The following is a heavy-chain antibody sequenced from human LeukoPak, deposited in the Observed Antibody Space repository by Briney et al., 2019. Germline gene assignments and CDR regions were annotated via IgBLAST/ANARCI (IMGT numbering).Heavy chain of an antibody. CDR2: ISYDGSNK. CDR1: GFTFSSYA. V-gene: IGHV3-30*04. D-gene: IGHD3-16*02. Sequence: GRSLRLSCAASGFTFSSYAMHWVRKAPGKGLEWVAVISYDGSNKYYADSVKGRFTISRDNSKNTLYLQMNSLRAEDTAVYYCARDYDYVWGSYRHLDGAFHYWGQGTLVTVSS. J-gene: IGHJ4*02. CDR3: ARDYDYVWGSYRHLDGAFHY.